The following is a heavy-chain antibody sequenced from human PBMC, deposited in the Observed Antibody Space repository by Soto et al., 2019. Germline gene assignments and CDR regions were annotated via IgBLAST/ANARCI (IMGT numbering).Heavy chain of an antibody. CDR2: ISGGGDTT. V-gene: IGHV3-23*01. Sequence: EVQLLESGGGLVQPGGSLRLSCAASGFTFNNYAMTWVRQAPGKGLEWVSAISGGGDTTSYADSVKGRFTVSRDGSKNTLYLQMSSLRAEDTALDYCAKGRGGSGSLTPRVDFWGQGTLVSVYS. CDR1: GFTFNNYA. J-gene: IGHJ4*02. CDR3: AKGRGGSGSLTPRVDF. D-gene: IGHD3-10*01.